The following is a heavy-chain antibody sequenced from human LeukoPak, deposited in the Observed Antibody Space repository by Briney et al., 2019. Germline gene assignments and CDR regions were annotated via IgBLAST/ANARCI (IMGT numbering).Heavy chain of an antibody. D-gene: IGHD2-21*02. J-gene: IGHJ5*02. CDR3: ARSGLVTAIRNWFDP. Sequence: GGSLRLSCAASGFTFSSYWMHWVRQAPGKGLVWVSRINSDGSGTSYADSVRGRFTISRDNAKNTLFLQMNSRRAEDTAVYYCARSGLVTAIRNWFDPWGQGTLVTVSS. CDR2: INSDGSGT. V-gene: IGHV3-74*01. CDR1: GFTFSSYW.